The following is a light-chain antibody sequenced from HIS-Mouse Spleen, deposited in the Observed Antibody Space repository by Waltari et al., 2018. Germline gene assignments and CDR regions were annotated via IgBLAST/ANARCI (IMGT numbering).Light chain of an antibody. Sequence: QSVLTQPPSASGTPGQRVTISCSGSSPNIGSNYVYWYQQLPGTATKLLIYRNNKRPSGVPDRFSGAKSGTSASLAISGVRSEDEADYYCAAWDDSLSGPVFGGGTKLTVL. CDR2: RNN. CDR3: AAWDDSLSGPV. J-gene: IGLJ3*02. V-gene: IGLV1-47*01. CDR1: SPNIGSNY.